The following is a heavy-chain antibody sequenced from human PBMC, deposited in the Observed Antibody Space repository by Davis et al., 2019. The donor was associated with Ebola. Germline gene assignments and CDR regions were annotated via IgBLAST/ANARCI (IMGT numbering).Heavy chain of an antibody. D-gene: IGHD3-10*01. V-gene: IGHV3-30*04. J-gene: IGHJ6*02. Sequence: PGGSLRLSCSVSGFMFSSYAMHWVRQAPGKGLEWVAVISYDGSNKYYADSVKGRFTISRDNSKNTLYLQMNSLRAEDTAVYYCARDLWFGELLLEGYGMDVWGQGTTVTVSS. CDR2: ISYDGSNK. CDR3: ARDLWFGELLLEGYGMDV. CDR1: GFMFSSYA.